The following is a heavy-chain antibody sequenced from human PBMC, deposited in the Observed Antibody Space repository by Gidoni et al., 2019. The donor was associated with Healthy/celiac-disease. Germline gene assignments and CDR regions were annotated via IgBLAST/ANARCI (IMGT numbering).Heavy chain of an antibody. Sequence: QVQLVQSGAEVKTPGASVKVSCKASGYTFTSYDINWVRQATGQGLEWMGGMNANSGNTGYAQKFQGRVTMTRNTSISTAYMELSSLRSEDTAVYYCARGRREKAAPRLYYYYYMDVWGKGTTVTVSS. J-gene: IGHJ6*03. D-gene: IGHD6-13*01. CDR1: GYTFTSYD. CDR2: MNANSGNT. V-gene: IGHV1-8*01. CDR3: ARGRREKAAPRLYYYYYMDV.